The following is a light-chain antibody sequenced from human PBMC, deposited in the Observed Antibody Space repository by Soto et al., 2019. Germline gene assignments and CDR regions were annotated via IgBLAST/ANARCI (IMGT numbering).Light chain of an antibody. J-gene: IGLJ1*01. Sequence: QSVLTQPASVSGSPGQSITISCTGTSSDVGGYNYVSWYQQHPGKAPKLMIYDVSNRPSGVSNRFSGSKSGNTASLTISGLQAEDEADYYCSSYTSSSTLEVFGNGNKVTVL. CDR2: DVS. V-gene: IGLV2-14*01. CDR3: SSYTSSSTLEV. CDR1: SSDVGGYNY.